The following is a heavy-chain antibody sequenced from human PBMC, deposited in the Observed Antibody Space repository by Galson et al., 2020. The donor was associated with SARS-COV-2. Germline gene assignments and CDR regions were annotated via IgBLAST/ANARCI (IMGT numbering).Heavy chain of an antibody. Sequence: SETLSLTCTVSGGSMSNYYWSWIRQSPGKGLEWIGYIYYSGTTNYNPSLESRVTISVDTSKNQFSLKLSSVAAADTAVYYCARLPGKYSRSLYFDIWGRGTLVTVSS. J-gene: IGHJ2*01. D-gene: IGHD6-6*01. CDR3: ARLPGKYSRSLYFDI. CDR1: GGSMSNYY. CDR2: IYYSGTT. V-gene: IGHV4-59*01.